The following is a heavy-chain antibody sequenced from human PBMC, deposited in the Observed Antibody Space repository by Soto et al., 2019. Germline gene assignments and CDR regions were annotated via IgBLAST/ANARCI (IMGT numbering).Heavy chain of an antibody. V-gene: IGHV4-34*01. Sequence: SETLSLTCAVYGGSFSGYYWSWIRQPPGKGLEWIGEINHSGSTNYNPSLKSRVTISVDTSKNQFSLKLSSVTAADTAVYYCARGLLRGYCSGGSCQLRNEYFQHWGQGTLVTVSS. J-gene: IGHJ1*01. CDR2: INHSGST. CDR1: GGSFSGYY. CDR3: ARGLLRGYCSGGSCQLRNEYFQH. D-gene: IGHD2-15*01.